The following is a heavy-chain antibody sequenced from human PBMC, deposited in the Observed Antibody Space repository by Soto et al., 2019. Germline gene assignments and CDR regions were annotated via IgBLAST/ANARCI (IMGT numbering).Heavy chain of an antibody. CDR1: GFTFSDYY. CDR2: ISSSGSTI. J-gene: IGHJ2*01. V-gene: IGHV3-11*01. Sequence: GGSMRLSCAASGFTFSDYYMSWIRQAPGKGLEWVSYISSSGSTIYYADSVKGRFTISRDNAKNSLYLQMNSLRAEDTAVYYCASWLWPTPNWYFDLWGRGTLVTVSS. D-gene: IGHD2-15*01. CDR3: ASWLWPTPNWYFDL.